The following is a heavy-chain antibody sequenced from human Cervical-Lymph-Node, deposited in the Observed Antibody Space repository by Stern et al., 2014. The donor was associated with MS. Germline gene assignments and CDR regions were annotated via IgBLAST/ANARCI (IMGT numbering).Heavy chain of an antibody. CDR1: GGSLNGYH. Sequence: QVQLQESGPGLVKPSETLSLTCTVSGGSLNGYHWSWIRQPPGKGLEWIGNIYYIGPTKYNPALEIRITISLDTSKNQFSLNFSSVTPADTAVYYCARVRGITMVRGVIIPPYGMDVWGQGTTVTVSS. V-gene: IGHV4-59*01. D-gene: IGHD3-10*01. CDR2: IYYIGPT. J-gene: IGHJ6*02. CDR3: ARVRGITMVRGVIIPPYGMDV.